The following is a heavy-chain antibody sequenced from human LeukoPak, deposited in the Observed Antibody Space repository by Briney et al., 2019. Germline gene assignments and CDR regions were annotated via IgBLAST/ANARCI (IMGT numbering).Heavy chain of an antibody. Sequence: ASVKVSCKASGYTFTNYGISWVRQAPGQGLEWMGWINPNSGGTNYAQKFQGRVTMTRDTSISTAYMELSRLRSDDTAVYYCAREAAAAGENYFDYWGQGTLVTVSS. V-gene: IGHV1-2*02. D-gene: IGHD6-13*01. J-gene: IGHJ4*02. CDR1: GYTFTNYG. CDR3: AREAAAAGENYFDY. CDR2: INPNSGGT.